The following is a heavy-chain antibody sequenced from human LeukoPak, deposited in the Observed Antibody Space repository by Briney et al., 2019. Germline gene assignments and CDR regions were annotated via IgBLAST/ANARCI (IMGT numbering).Heavy chain of an antibody. D-gene: IGHD3-3*02. V-gene: IGHV3-74*01. CDR3: ARELETTTIFGVIFYYYGMDV. CDR2: IFSDGSSK. Sequence: QAGGSLRLSCAASGFTFCSYWMHWVRQAPGKGLVWVSRIFSDGSSKVYADSVKGRFTISRDNAKNTLYLQRNSLRAEDTAVYYCARELETTTIFGVIFYYYGMDVWGQGTTVTVSS. J-gene: IGHJ6*02. CDR1: GFTFCSYW.